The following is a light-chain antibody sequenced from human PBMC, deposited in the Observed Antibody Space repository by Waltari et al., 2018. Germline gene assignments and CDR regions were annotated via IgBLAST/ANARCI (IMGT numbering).Light chain of an antibody. CDR3: QSYDSSLSGYV. Sequence: QSVLTQPPSVSGAPGQRVTISCTGSSSNIGAGYDVHWYQQLPGTAPKLLIYGNSNGPSGVPYSFSGSKSGTSASLAITGLQAEDEADYYCQSYDSSLSGYVFGTGTKVTVL. J-gene: IGLJ1*01. V-gene: IGLV1-40*01. CDR2: GNS. CDR1: SSNIGAGYD.